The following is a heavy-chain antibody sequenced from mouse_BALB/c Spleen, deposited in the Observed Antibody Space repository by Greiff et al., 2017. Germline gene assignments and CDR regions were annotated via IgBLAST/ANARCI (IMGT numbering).Heavy chain of an antibody. J-gene: IGHJ4*01. Sequence: EVQVVESGPGLVKPSQSLSLTCSVTGYSITSGYYWNWIRQFPGNKLEWMGYISYDGSNNYNPSLKNRISITRDTSKNQFFLKLNSVTTEDTATYYCARGLRDAMDYWGQGTSVTVSS. D-gene: IGHD1-3*01. CDR2: ISYDGSN. CDR1: GYSITSGYY. CDR3: ARGLRDAMDY. V-gene: IGHV3-6*02.